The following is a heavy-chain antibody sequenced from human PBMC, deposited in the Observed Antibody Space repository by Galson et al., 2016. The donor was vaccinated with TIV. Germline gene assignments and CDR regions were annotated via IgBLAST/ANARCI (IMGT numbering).Heavy chain of an antibody. CDR1: GASISSGNYY. V-gene: IGHV4-30-4*01. Sequence: TLSLTCTVSGASISSGNYYWTWIRQPPGKGLEWIGYIYYDGSAFYNPSLEGRITISVDTSRNQFSLILTPVTATDTAVYYCARVNPSYCDYEVARGYFHFAMDVWGQGTTVTVS. CDR3: ARVNPSYCDYEVARGYFHFAMDV. D-gene: IGHD4-17*01. CDR2: IYYDGSA. J-gene: IGHJ6*02.